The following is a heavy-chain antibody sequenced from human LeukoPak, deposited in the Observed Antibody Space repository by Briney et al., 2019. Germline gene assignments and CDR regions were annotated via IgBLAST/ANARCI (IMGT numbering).Heavy chain of an antibody. D-gene: IGHD1-1*01. CDR3: AIELELEPTYNWFDP. CDR2: IIPIFGTA. V-gene: IGHV1-69*06. Sequence: SVKVSCKASGYTFTNYAINWVRQAPGQGLEWMGGIIPIFGTANYAQKFQGRVTITADKSTSTAYMELSSLRSEDTAVYYCAIELELEPTYNWFDPWGQGTLVTVSS. CDR1: GYTFTNYA. J-gene: IGHJ5*02.